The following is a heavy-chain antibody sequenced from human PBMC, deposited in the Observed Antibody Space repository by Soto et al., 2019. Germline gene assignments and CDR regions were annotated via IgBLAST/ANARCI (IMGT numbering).Heavy chain of an antibody. CDR3: ARERDYYDSSGYSAAFAFDI. CDR1: GGSISSYY. Sequence: SETLSLTCTVSGGSISSYYWIWIRQPPGKGLEWIGYIYYSGSTNYNPSLKSRVTISVDTSKNQFSLKLSSVTAADTAVYYCARERDYYDSSGYSAAFAFDIWGQGTMVTVSS. J-gene: IGHJ3*02. D-gene: IGHD3-22*01. V-gene: IGHV4-59*01. CDR2: IYYSGST.